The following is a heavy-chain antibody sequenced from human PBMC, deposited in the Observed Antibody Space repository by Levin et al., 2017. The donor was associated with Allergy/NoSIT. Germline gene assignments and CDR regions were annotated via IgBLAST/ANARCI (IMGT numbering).Heavy chain of an antibody. D-gene: IGHD3-10*01. CDR1: GASISSYY. J-gene: IGHJ4*02. CDR3: ARMHYYGSDYYFDY. CDR2: IYYSRST. Sequence: SETLSLTCPVSGASISSYYWSWIRQPPGKGLEWIGYIYYSRSTNYNASLKSRVTISVDTSNNQFSLRLSSVTAADTAVYYCARMHYYGSDYYFDYWGQGTLVTVSS. V-gene: IGHV4-59*01.